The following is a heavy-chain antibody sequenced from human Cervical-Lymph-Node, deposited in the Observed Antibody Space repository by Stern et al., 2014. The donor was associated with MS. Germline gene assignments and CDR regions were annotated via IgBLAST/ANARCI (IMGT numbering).Heavy chain of an antibody. Sequence: VQLVESGGGVVQPGRSLRLSCAASGFTFSSYAMHWVRQAPGKGLEWVAVISYDGSNKYYADSVKGRFTISRDNSKNTLYLQMNSLRAEDTAVYYCARSPGWYLDLWGRGTLVTVSS. CDR3: ARSPGWYLDL. CDR2: ISYDGSNK. J-gene: IGHJ2*01. V-gene: IGHV3-30*01. CDR1: GFTFSSYA.